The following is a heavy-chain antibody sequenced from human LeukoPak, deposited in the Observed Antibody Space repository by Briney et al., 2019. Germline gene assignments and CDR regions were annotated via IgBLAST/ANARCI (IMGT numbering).Heavy chain of an antibody. CDR2: INGSGSGA. Sequence: GGSLSHSRTASGFTFSSHAMTWVRQAAGKGRQGVSSINGSGSGAYYADSVKGRVTISRDNSKNTLFMQMDSLRAEDTAMYDCAKVRCDHAHLQDDFDYWGQGTLVTVSS. V-gene: IGHV3-23*01. CDR1: GFTFSSHA. J-gene: IGHJ4*02. D-gene: IGHD1-14*01. CDR3: AKVRCDHAHLQDDFDY.